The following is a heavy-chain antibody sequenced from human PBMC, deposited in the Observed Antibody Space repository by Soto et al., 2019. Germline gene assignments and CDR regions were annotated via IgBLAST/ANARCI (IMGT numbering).Heavy chain of an antibody. J-gene: IGHJ3*02. Sequence: QVQLQESGPGLVKPSQTLSLTCTVSGGSISSGGYYWSWIRQHPGKGLEWIGYIYYSGSTYYNPALKSRVTISVDTYKNQFSLKLSSVTAADTAVYYCARDQQDCSGGRCQVPAFDIWGQGTMVTVSS. V-gene: IGHV4-31*03. D-gene: IGHD2-15*01. CDR3: ARDQQDCSGGRCQVPAFDI. CDR1: GGSISSGGYY. CDR2: IYYSGST.